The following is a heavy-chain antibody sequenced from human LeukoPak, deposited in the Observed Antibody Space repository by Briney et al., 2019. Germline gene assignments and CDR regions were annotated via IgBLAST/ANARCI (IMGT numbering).Heavy chain of an antibody. CDR3: AKSSGRSSGGTFDI. D-gene: IGHD6-19*01. CDR1: GFTFSSFG. V-gene: IGHV3-30*18. J-gene: IGHJ3*02. CDR2: ISYDGISK. Sequence: PARSLRLSCAASGFTFSSFGMHWVRQAPGKGLEWVAVISYDGISKYYADSVKGRFTISRDNSKNTLYLQMNSLRAEDTAVYYCAKSSGRSSGGTFDIWGQGTMVIVPS.